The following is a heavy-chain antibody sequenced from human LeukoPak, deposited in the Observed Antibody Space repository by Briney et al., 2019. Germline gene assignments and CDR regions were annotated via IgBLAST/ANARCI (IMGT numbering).Heavy chain of an antibody. J-gene: IGHJ4*02. CDR3: ATTVPGIAAADDY. D-gene: IGHD6-13*01. CDR1: GGTFSSYA. V-gene: IGHV1-69*04. Sequence: ASVKVSCKASGGTFSSYAISWVRQAPGQGLEWMGRIIPILGIANYAQKFQGRVTITADKSTSTAYMELSSLRSEDTAVYYCATTVPGIAAADDYWGRGTLVTVSS. CDR2: IIPILGIA.